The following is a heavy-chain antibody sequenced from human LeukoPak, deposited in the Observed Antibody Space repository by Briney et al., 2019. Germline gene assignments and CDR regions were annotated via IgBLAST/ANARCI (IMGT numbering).Heavy chain of an antibody. D-gene: IGHD3-10*01. V-gene: IGHV6-1*01. Sequence: SQTLSLTCAISGDSVSSDSAAWNWIRQSPSRGLEWLGRTYYRSKRYNDYAVSVKSRITINPDTSKNQFSLQLNSVTPEDTAVYYCVRGRNPLLWLGESDGQFDPWGQGILVTVSS. CDR1: GDSVSSDSAA. CDR3: VRGRNPLLWLGESDGQFDP. CDR2: TYYRSKRYN. J-gene: IGHJ5*02.